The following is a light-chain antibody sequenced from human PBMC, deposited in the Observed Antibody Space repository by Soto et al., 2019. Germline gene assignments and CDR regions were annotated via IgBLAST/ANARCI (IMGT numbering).Light chain of an antibody. V-gene: IGKV3D-15*01. CDR1: QSVRSH. Sequence: IVLTQSPATLSLCRGDRATLSCRASQSVRSHLAWFQQKPGQAPRLLMYGVSTRATGMPDRFSGSGSGTEFTLIISSLQSEDFAGYYCQQRSNWPPWTVGQGTKVDIK. J-gene: IGKJ1*01. CDR3: QQRSNWPPWT. CDR2: GVS.